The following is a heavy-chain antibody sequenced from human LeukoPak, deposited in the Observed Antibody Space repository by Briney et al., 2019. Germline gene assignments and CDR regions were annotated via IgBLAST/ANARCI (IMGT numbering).Heavy chain of an antibody. CDR3: ARRGRSGYSHY. V-gene: IGHV1-8*01. CDR1: GYTFTKYG. Sequence: ASVKVSCKASGYTFTKYGITWVRQAPGQGLEWMGWMNPNSGNTGYAQKFQGRVTMTRNTSISTAYMELSSLRSEDTAVYYCARRGRSGYSHYWGQGTLVTVSS. J-gene: IGHJ4*02. D-gene: IGHD5-12*01. CDR2: MNPNSGNT.